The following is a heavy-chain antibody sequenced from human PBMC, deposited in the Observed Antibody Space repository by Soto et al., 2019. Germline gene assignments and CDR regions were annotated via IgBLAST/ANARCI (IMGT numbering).Heavy chain of an antibody. D-gene: IGHD6-6*01. CDR3: ARSRGSSAPYNWFDP. V-gene: IGHV3-48*02. Sequence: GGSLRLSCAASGFSFSSYGMNWVRQAPGKGLEWVSYISSSSYTIDYAESVKGRFTISRDNAKNSLYLQMNSLRDEDTAVYYCARSRGSSAPYNWFDPWGQGTLVTVSS. CDR2: ISSSSYTI. CDR1: GFSFSSYG. J-gene: IGHJ5*02.